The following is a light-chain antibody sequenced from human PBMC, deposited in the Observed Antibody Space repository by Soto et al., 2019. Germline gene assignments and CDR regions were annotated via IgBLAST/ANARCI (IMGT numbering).Light chain of an antibody. CDR1: LSIDKY. V-gene: IGKV1-39*01. J-gene: IGKJ3*01. CDR3: QQTYIASFT. CDR2: TAS. Sequence: DIQMTQSPSSLSASVGDRVTITCRASLSIDKYISWYQHKAGKAPELLIYTASTLQSGVPSRFSGSGFGTDFTLTISSLWPEDFATYYCQQTYIASFTFGPGTRVDHK.